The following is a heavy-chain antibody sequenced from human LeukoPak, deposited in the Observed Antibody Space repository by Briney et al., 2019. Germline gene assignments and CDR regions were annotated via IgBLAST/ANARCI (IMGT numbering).Heavy chain of an antibody. CDR1: GYTFTSYY. CDR2: INPSGGST. D-gene: IGHD6-13*01. CDR3: ARYGLRGRSPPRISIAAAGHSHSGTLYYFDY. J-gene: IGHJ4*02. Sequence: GASVKVSCKASGYTFTSYYMHWVRQAPGQGLEWMGIINPSGGSTSYAQKFQGRVTITRNTSISTAYMELSSLRSEDTAVYYCARYGLRGRSPPRISIAAAGHSHSGTLYYFDYWGQGTLVTVSS. V-gene: IGHV1-46*01.